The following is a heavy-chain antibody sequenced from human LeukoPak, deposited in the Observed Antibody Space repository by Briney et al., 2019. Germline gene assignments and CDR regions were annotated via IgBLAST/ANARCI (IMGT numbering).Heavy chain of an antibody. CDR1: RYTFTAYY. CDR2: INPNSGGT. J-gene: IGHJ5*02. V-gene: IGHV1-2*02. CDR3: ARQWLGSQCFDP. Sequence: SVKVSCKPSRYTFTAYYIHVVRQAPGPGLECVGWINPNSGGTNLAQKFQGRVTMTRDTSVSTVYMELSRLRSDDTAVYYCARQWLGSQCFDPWGQGTLVTVSS. D-gene: IGHD6-19*01.